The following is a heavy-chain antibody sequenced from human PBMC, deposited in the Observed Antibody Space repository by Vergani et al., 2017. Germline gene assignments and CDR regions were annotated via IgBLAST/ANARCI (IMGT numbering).Heavy chain of an antibody. CDR3: ARDLHCSGGSCYSRFVYYMDV. V-gene: IGHV1-2*02. D-gene: IGHD2-15*01. CDR2: INPNSGGT. J-gene: IGHJ6*03. Sequence: QVQLVQSGAEVKKPGASVKVSCKASGYTFTGYYMRWVRQAPGQGLEWMGWINPNSGGTNYAQKFQGRVTMTRDTSISTAYMELSRLRSDDTAVYYCARDLHCSGGSCYSRFVYYMDVWGKGTTVTVSS. CDR1: GYTFTGYY.